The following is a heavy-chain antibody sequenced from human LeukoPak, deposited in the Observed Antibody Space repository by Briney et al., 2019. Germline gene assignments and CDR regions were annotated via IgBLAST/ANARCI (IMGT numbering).Heavy chain of an antibody. Sequence: PSETLSLTCTVSGGSISSYYWSWIRQPPGKGLEWIGYIYYSGSTNYNPSLKSRVTISVDTSKNQFSLELSSVTAADTAVYYCARDKGYDFWSGLRYGMDVWGQGTTVTVSS. CDR1: GGSISSYY. CDR3: ARDKGYDFWSGLRYGMDV. J-gene: IGHJ6*02. V-gene: IGHV4-59*01. D-gene: IGHD3-3*01. CDR2: IYYSGST.